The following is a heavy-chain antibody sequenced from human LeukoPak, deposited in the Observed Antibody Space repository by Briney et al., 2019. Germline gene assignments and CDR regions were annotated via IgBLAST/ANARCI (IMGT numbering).Heavy chain of an antibody. CDR2: ISYDGSNK. Sequence: GRSLRLSCAASGFTFSSYAMHWVRQAPGKGLEWVAVISYDGSNKYYADSVKGRFTISRDNSKNTLYLQMNSLRAEDTAVYYCAKETRLRFLEWPSGGYYGMDVWGQGTTVTVSS. J-gene: IGHJ6*02. D-gene: IGHD3-3*01. CDR1: GFTFSSYA. V-gene: IGHV3-30-3*01. CDR3: AKETRLRFLEWPSGGYYGMDV.